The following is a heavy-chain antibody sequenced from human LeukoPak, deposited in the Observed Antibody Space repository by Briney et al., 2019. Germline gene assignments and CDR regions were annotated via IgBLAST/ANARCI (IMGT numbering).Heavy chain of an antibody. D-gene: IGHD4-17*01. CDR1: GGSISSYY. V-gene: IGHV4-59*08. CDR2: IYYSGNSGCT. Sequence: SETLSLTCTVSGGSISSYYWSWIRQPPGKGLEWIGYIYYSGNSGCTNYNPSLKSRVTISVDTSKNQFSLKLTSMTAADTAVYYCARGGTMTTVPLWGQGTLVTVSS. J-gene: IGHJ4*02. CDR3: ARGGTMTTVPL.